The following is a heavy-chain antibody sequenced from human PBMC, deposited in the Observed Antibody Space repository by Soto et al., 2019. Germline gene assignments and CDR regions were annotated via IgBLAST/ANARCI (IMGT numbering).Heavy chain of an antibody. Sequence: ESGGGLVQPGGSLRLSCAASGFTFSSYEMNWVRQAPGKGLEWVSYISSSGSTIYYADSVKGRFTISRDNAKNSLYLQMNSLRAEDTAVYYCARGPAARPGPNWFDPWGQGTLVTVSS. CDR2: ISSSGSTI. D-gene: IGHD6-6*01. CDR3: ARGPAARPGPNWFDP. V-gene: IGHV3-48*03. CDR1: GFTFSSYE. J-gene: IGHJ5*02.